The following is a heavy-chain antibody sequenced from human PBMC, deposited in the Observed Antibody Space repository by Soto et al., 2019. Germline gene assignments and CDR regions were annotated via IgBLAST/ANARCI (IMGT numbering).Heavy chain of an antibody. V-gene: IGHV3-7*01. CDR3: GRERGPNTPDY. J-gene: IGHJ4*02. Sequence: EVQVVESGGGLVQPGGSLRLSCAVSGFTFSNYWMTWVRQAPGKGLEWVAHMNQDGSQIYYVDSLRGRFTISRDNAKNSLYLQMNSLGVDDTAVYYCGRERGPNTPDYWGEGTLVTVSS. D-gene: IGHD2-2*02. CDR1: GFTFSNYW. CDR2: MNQDGSQI.